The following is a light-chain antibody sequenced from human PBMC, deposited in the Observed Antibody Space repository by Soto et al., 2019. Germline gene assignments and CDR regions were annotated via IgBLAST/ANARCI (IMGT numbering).Light chain of an antibody. J-gene: IGKJ4*01. CDR1: QTVSSGF. CDR3: QQYGSSLLT. V-gene: IGKV3-20*01. CDR2: GAS. Sequence: EIVLTQSPGTLSVSPGERATVSCRASQTVSSGFLAWYQQKVGQAPRLLIYGASTRATGIPDRFSGSGSGTDFTLTIDRLEPEDFAVYYCQQYGSSLLTFGGGTK.